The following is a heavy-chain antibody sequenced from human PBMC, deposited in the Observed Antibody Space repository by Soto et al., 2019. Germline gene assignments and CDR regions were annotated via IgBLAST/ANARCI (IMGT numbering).Heavy chain of an antibody. Sequence: GASVKVSCKASGGTFSSYAISWVRQAPGQGLEWMGGIIPIFGTANYAQKFQGRVTITPDKSTSTAYMELSSLRFEDTAVYYCARDGGYCGSTRCPVDYWGQGTLVTVSS. CDR1: GGTFSSYA. CDR3: ARDGGYCGSTRCPVDY. J-gene: IGHJ4*02. V-gene: IGHV1-69*06. D-gene: IGHD2-2*01. CDR2: IIPIFGTA.